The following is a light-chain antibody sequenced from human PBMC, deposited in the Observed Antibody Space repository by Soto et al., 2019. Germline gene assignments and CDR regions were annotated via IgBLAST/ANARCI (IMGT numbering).Light chain of an antibody. J-gene: IGKJ4*01. CDR3: QQRSNWLT. CDR1: QSVSSY. Sequence: EIALTQSPATLSLSPGERATLSCRASQSVSSYLAWYQQKPGQAPRLLIYDASNRATGIPARFSGSGSGTDFTLTISILEPEDFAVYYWQQRSNWLTFGGGTKVEIK. V-gene: IGKV3-11*01. CDR2: DAS.